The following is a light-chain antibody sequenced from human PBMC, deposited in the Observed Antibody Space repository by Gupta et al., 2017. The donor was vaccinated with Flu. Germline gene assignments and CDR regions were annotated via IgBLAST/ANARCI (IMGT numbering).Light chain of an antibody. Sequence: VLTHSPGTRSLSPGERATLPCRASQSITSSFLAWYQQKPGQAPRLLIYDASCRATGIPDGFSGSGSAADFILTIIRLDPEDFAVYYCQQYYGSPRLTFGGGTKVEIK. CDR3: QQYYGSPRLT. J-gene: IGKJ4*01. V-gene: IGKV3-20*01. CDR1: QSITSSF. CDR2: DAS.